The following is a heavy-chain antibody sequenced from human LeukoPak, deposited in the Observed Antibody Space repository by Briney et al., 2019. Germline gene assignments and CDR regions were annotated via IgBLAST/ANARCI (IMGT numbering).Heavy chain of an antibody. CDR3: AIAAEWELGY. CDR1: GFTSSRHW. V-gene: IGHV3-7*01. Sequence: RGSLRLSCAVSGFTSSRHWMSWVRQTPEKALEWVANIKEDASEENYVDSVKGRFTISRDNAKNSLYLQMNSLRAEDTAVYYCAIAAEWELGYWGQGTLVTVSS. CDR2: IKEDASEE. D-gene: IGHD6-25*01. J-gene: IGHJ4*02.